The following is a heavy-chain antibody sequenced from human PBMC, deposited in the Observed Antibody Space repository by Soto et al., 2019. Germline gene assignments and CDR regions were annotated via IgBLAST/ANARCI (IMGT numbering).Heavy chain of an antibody. CDR1: GGSISSYY. CDR2: IYYSGST. D-gene: IGHD5-18*01. CDR3: ARDTAKKIDY. J-gene: IGHJ4*02. V-gene: IGHV4-59*01. Sequence: PSETLSLTCTVSGGSISSYYWSWIRQPPGKGLEWIGYIYYSGSTNYNPSLKSRVTISVDTSKNPFSLKLSSVTAADTAVYYCARDTAKKIDYWGQGTPVTVSS.